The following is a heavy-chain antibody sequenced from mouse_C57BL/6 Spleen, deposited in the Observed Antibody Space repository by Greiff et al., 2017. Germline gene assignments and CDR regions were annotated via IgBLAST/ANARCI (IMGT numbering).Heavy chain of an antibody. V-gene: IGHV1-82*01. CDR3: AGVSDGSYWYFDV. CDR1: GYAFSSYW. J-gene: IGHJ1*03. Sequence: QVQLQQSGPELVKPGASVKISCTASGYAFSSYWMNWVKQRPGKGLEWIGRIYPGDGDTNYNGKFKGKATLTADKSSSTAYMQLSSLTSEDSAVYFCAGVSDGSYWYFDVWGTGTTVTVSS. D-gene: IGHD2-3*01. CDR2: IYPGDGDT.